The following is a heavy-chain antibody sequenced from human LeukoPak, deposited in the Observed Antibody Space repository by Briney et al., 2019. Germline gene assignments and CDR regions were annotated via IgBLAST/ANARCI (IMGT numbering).Heavy chain of an antibody. CDR2: IIPIFGTA. CDR3: AKDNYGDYLNWFDP. J-gene: IGHJ5*02. Sequence: SVKVSCKASGGTFSSYAISWVRQAPGQGLEWMGEIIPIFGTANYAQKFQGRVTITADESTSTAYMELSSLRSEDTAVYYCAKDNYGDYLNWFDPWGQGTLVTVSS. D-gene: IGHD4-17*01. CDR1: GGTFSSYA. V-gene: IGHV1-69*13.